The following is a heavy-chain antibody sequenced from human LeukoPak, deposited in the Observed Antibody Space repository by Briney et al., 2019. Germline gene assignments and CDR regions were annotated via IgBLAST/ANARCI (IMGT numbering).Heavy chain of an antibody. CDR3: ARAYDRGPGPYNYGSGSYYNDPDFDY. V-gene: IGHV4-30-4*01. Sequence: PSQTLSLTCTVSGGSISSGDYYWSWIRQPPGKGLEWIGYIYYSGSTYYNPSLKSRVTISVDTSKNQFSLKLSSVTAADTAVYYCARAYDRGPGPYNYGSGSYYNDPDFDYWGQGTLVTVSS. D-gene: IGHD3-10*01. CDR1: GGSISSGDYY. J-gene: IGHJ4*02. CDR2: IYYSGST.